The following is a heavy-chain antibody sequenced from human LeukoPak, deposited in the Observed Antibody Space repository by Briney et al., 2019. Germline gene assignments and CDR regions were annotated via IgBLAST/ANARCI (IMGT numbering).Heavy chain of an antibody. CDR1: GFTFDDYA. Sequence: GGSLRLSCAASGFTFDDYAMHWVRQAPGKGLEWVSGISWNSGSIGYADSVKGRFTISRDNAKNSLYLQMNSLRAEDTALYYCAKDLASGSPWYYFDYWGQGTLVTVSS. CDR2: ISWNSGSI. V-gene: IGHV3-9*01. CDR3: AKDLASGSPWYYFDY. J-gene: IGHJ4*02. D-gene: IGHD1-26*01.